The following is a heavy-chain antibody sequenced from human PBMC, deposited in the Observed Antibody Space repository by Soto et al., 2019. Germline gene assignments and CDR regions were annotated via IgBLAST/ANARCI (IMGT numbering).Heavy chain of an antibody. Sequence: QVQLQESGAGLVKPSQTLSLTCTVSGGSISSGDYYWSWIRQPPGKGLEWIGYIYYSGSTYYNPSLKSRFTTSVDTSKDQFAQRLSSVTAADAAVYYCARRVGPPPTGVRGVNIYCYGMDVWGQGTTVTVSS. CDR2: IYYSGST. CDR3: ARRVGPPPTGVRGVNIYCYGMDV. J-gene: IGHJ6*02. CDR1: GGSISSGDYY. D-gene: IGHD3-10*01. V-gene: IGHV4-30-4*01.